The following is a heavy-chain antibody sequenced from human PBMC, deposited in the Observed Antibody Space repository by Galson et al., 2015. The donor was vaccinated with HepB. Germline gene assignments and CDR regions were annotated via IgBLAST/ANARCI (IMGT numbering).Heavy chain of an antibody. J-gene: IGHJ4*02. CDR3: ARDAYDFWSAYYMGSRYFDY. V-gene: IGHV3-30*04. Sequence: SLRLSCAASGFTFSSYAMHWVRQAPGEGLEWVALITYDGSNKYYADSVKGRFTISRDNSKNTLYLHMNSLRAEDTAVYYCARDAYDFWSAYYMGSRYFDYWGQGTLVTVSS. D-gene: IGHD3-3*01. CDR1: GFTFSSYA. CDR2: ITYDGSNK.